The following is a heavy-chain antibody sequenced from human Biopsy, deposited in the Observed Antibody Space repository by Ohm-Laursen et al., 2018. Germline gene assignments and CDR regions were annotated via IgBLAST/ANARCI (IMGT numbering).Heavy chain of an antibody. J-gene: IGHJ4*02. CDR3: VFCGPVCG. Sequence: SLRLSCAASGITFTRYAFSWVRQGTEMGLEWVSGISASGGDKYYADSVKGRFTISRDNSKSTVYLQVSSLRPEDTARYYCVFCGPVCGWGQGTLVTVSS. V-gene: IGHV3-23*01. D-gene: IGHD2-21*01. CDR1: GITFTRYA. CDR2: ISASGGDK.